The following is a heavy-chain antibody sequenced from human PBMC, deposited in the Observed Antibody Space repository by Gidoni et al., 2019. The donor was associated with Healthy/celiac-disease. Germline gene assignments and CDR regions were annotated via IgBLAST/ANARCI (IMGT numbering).Heavy chain of an antibody. V-gene: IGHV4-31*03. Sequence: QVPLQESGPGLVTPSQPLSLTCTVSGGSMSSGGYYWSWIRQHPGKGLEWIGYISYSGSTYYHPSLKSRVTISVDTSKNQFSLKLSSVTAADTAVYYCARIYYDSSGYYYALDYWGQGTLVTVSS. J-gene: IGHJ4*02. CDR3: ARIYYDSSGYYYALDY. CDR2: ISYSGST. CDR1: GGSMSSGGYY. D-gene: IGHD3-22*01.